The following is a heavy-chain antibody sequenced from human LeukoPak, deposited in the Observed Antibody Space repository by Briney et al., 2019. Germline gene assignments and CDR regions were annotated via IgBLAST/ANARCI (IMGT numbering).Heavy chain of an antibody. D-gene: IGHD1-7*01. J-gene: IGHJ4*02. V-gene: IGHV3-23*01. CDR2: ISGSGGST. CDR3: ARDYWWNYDY. Sequence: GGSLRLSCAASGFTFSSYAMSWVRQAPGKGLEWVSAISGSGGSTYYADSVRGRFTISRDNSKNTIYLQMDSLRAEDTAIYYCARDYWWNYDYWGQGTLVTVSS. CDR1: GFTFSSYA.